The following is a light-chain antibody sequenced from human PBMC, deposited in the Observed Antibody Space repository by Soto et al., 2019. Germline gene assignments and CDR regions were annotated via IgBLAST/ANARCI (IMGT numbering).Light chain of an antibody. J-gene: IGLJ2*01. CDR2: EVN. V-gene: IGLV2-23*02. Sequence: QSALTQPASVSGSPGQSIAISCTGNSSGIGTFNLGSWYQQHPGKAPKLIIYEVNKRPSEISSRFSGSKSGNTASLTSSGLRAEDEADYYCYSFAGFNTQFGGGTKLTVL. CDR1: SSGIGTFNL. CDR3: YSFAGFNTQ.